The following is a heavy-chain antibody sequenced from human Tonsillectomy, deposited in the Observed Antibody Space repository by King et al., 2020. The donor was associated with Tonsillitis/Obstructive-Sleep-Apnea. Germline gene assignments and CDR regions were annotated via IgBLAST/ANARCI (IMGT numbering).Heavy chain of an antibody. Sequence: VQLVESGGGLIQPGGSLRLSCAASGFTVSSNYMSWVRQAPGKGLEWVSVIYSGGSTYYADSVKGRFTISRDNSKNTLYLQMTSLRAEDTAVYYCARGGVNIAAANDYRGQGTLVTVSS. J-gene: IGHJ4*02. CDR3: ARGGVNIAAANDY. V-gene: IGHV3-53*01. CDR1: GFTVSSNY. CDR2: IYSGGST. D-gene: IGHD6-25*01.